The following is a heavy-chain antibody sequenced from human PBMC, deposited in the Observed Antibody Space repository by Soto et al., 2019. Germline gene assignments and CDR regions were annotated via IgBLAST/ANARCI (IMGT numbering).Heavy chain of an antibody. CDR1: GGSISGYY. Sequence: SETLSLTCTVSGGSISGYYWSWIRQPPGKGLQWIGYIYSSGSTNYNPSLKSRVTISVDTSKNQFSLNLSSVTAADTAVYYCAYSSGWSPPYYYYGMDVWGQGTTVTVSS. D-gene: IGHD6-19*01. CDR2: IYSSGST. J-gene: IGHJ6*02. V-gene: IGHV4-59*01. CDR3: AYSSGWSPPYYYYGMDV.